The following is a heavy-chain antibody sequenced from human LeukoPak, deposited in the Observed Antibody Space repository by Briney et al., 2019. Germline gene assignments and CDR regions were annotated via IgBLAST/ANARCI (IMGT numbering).Heavy chain of an antibody. CDR2: IIPIFGTA. D-gene: IGHD3-3*01. Sequence: SVKVSCKASGGTFSSYAISWVRQAPGQGLEWMGRIIPIFGTANYAQKFQGRVTITTDESTSTAYMELSGLRSEDTAVYYCARDRRGTIFGVVTERPYYYYYYYMDVWGKGTTVTVSS. CDR3: ARDRRGTIFGVVTERPYYYYYYYMDV. CDR1: GGTFSSYA. J-gene: IGHJ6*03. V-gene: IGHV1-69*05.